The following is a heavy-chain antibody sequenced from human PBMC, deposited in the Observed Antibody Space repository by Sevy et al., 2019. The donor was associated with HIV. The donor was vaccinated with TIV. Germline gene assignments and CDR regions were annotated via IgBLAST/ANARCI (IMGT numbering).Heavy chain of an antibody. CDR2: MWFDGSNT. D-gene: IGHD3-16*01. V-gene: IGHV3-33*01. J-gene: IGHJ4*02. Sequence: GGSLRLSCAASGFTFSTYGMHWVRQAPGKGLEWVAVMWFDGSNTYYADSVKGRFTISRDIAKNTLHLQMNSLRAEDTAVYYCARDLEFYDYVDYGPAFMPDYWGQGTLVTVSS. CDR3: ARDLEFYDYVDYGPAFMPDY. CDR1: GFTFSTYG.